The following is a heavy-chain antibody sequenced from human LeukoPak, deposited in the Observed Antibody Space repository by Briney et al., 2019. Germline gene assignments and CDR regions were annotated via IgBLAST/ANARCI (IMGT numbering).Heavy chain of an antibody. V-gene: IGHV1-69*15. Sequence: GSSVKVSCKASGGTFSSYAISWVRQAPGQGLEWMGRIIPIFGIASYAQKFQGRVTITADESTSTAYMELSSLRSEDAAVYYCVRGGYCSSTSCYAKGVYYYYGMDVWGKGTTVTVSS. D-gene: IGHD2-2*01. CDR3: VRGGYCSSTSCYAKGVYYYYGMDV. CDR1: GGTFSSYA. CDR2: IIPIFGIA. J-gene: IGHJ6*04.